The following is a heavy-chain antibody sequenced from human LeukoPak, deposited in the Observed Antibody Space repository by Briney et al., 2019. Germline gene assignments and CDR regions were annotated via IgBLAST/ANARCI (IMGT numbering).Heavy chain of an antibody. Sequence: GASVKVSCKASGYTFTGYYMHWVRQAPGQGLEWMGWINPNSGGTNYAQKFQGRVTMTRDTSISTAYMELSRLRSDDTAVYYCARGPSRYSSSSDYYYYMDVWXXXTTVTVSS. CDR2: INPNSGGT. V-gene: IGHV1-2*02. J-gene: IGHJ6*03. D-gene: IGHD6-6*01. CDR1: GYTFTGYY. CDR3: ARGPSRYSSSSDYYYYMDV.